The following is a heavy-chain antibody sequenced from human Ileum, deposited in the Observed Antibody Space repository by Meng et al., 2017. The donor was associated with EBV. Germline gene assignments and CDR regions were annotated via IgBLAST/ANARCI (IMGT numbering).Heavy chain of an antibody. CDR2: IYYSGST. J-gene: IGHJ4*02. D-gene: IGHD2-15*01. CDR3: ARGGWSLDY. CDR1: GGSIRSYY. V-gene: IGHV4-59*08. Sequence: VQLPWRAPGMVKPSETLSLTCTVYGGSIRSYYWSWTRQPPGKGLGWIGYIYYSGSTNYNPSPKSRVTISGDTSKNQFSLNLSSVTAADTAVYYCARGGWSLDYWGQGTLVTVSS.